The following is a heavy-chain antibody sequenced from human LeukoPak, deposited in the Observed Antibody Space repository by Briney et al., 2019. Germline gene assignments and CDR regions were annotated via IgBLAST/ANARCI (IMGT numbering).Heavy chain of an antibody. Sequence: ASVKVSCEASGYTFTGYYMHWVRQAPGQGLEWMGXIDPKRGGTKYAQKFQGRVTMTRDTSISAAYMELSSLRSDDTAVYYCARDVGHCSGGTCPIFDYWGQGTLVTVSS. D-gene: IGHD2-15*01. CDR2: IDPKRGGT. J-gene: IGHJ4*02. CDR1: GYTFTGYY. V-gene: IGHV1-2*02. CDR3: ARDVGHCSGGTCPIFDY.